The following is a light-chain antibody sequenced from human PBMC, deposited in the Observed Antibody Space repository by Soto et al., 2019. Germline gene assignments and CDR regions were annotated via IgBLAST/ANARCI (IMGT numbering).Light chain of an antibody. CDR1: SSNIGAGYD. CDR2: GNS. Sequence: HSVLTQPPSVSGAPGQRVTISCTGSSSNIGAGYDVHWYQQLPGTAPKLLIYGNSNRPSGVPDRFSGSKSGTSASLAITGLQAEDEADYYCSSYAGSHTVIFGGGTKLTVL. CDR3: SSYAGSHTVI. J-gene: IGLJ2*01. V-gene: IGLV1-40*01.